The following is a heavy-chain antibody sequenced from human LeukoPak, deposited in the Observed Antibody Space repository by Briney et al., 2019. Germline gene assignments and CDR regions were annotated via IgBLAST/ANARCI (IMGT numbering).Heavy chain of an antibody. Sequence: SETLSLTCTVSGGSISSYYWSWIRQPPGKGLEWIGYIYYSGSTNYNPSLKSRVTISVDTSKNQFSLKLSSVTAADTAVYYCAREYYYYYMGVWGKGTTVTVSS. J-gene: IGHJ6*03. V-gene: IGHV4-59*01. CDR3: AREYYYYYMGV. CDR1: GGSISSYY. CDR2: IYYSGST.